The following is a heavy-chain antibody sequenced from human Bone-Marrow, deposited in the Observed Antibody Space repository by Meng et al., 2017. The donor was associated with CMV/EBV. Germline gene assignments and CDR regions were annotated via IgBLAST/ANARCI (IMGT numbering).Heavy chain of an antibody. CDR1: GFTVSSNY. V-gene: IGHV3-66*02. Sequence: GESLKISWAASGFTVSSNYMSWVRQAPGKGLEWVSVIYSGGSTYCADSVKGRFTISRDNSKNTLYLQMNSLRAEDTAVYYCARERGYYGSGSYWTYYYYGMDVWGQGTTVTVSS. CDR3: ARERGYYGSGSYWTYYYYGMDV. CDR2: IYSGGST. D-gene: IGHD3-10*01. J-gene: IGHJ6*02.